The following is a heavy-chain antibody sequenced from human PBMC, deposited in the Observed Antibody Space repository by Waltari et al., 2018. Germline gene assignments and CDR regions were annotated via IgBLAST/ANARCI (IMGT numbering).Heavy chain of an antibody. CDR3: ARDRRSIYGLDC. J-gene: IGHJ4*02. CDR1: GFTFSSYG. D-gene: IGHD2-2*01. Sequence: QVQLVESGGGVVQPGRSLRLSCAASGFTFSSYGMHWVRQAPGKGLEWVAVRWYDGSNKYYADSVKGRFTISRDNSKNTLYLQMNSLRAEDTAVYYCARDRRSIYGLDCWGQGTLVTVSS. V-gene: IGHV3-33*01. CDR2: RWYDGSNK.